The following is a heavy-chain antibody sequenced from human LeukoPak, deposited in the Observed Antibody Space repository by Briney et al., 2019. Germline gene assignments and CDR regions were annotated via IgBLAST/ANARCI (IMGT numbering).Heavy chain of an antibody. CDR3: AKEKLGTVIFEK. D-gene: IGHD2/OR15-2a*01. CDR1: GFTFSSYG. V-gene: IGHV3-30*18. Sequence: TGGSLRLSCAASGFTFSSYGMHWVRQAPGRGLEWVAVISYDGRNKYYGDSVRGRFTISRDSSKNTLYLQMNSLRAEDTALYYCAKEKLGTVIFEKWGQGTLVTVSS. J-gene: IGHJ4*02. CDR2: ISYDGRNK.